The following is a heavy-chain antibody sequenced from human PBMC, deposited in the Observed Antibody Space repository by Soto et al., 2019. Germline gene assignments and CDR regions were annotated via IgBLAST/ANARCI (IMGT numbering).Heavy chain of an antibody. CDR2: IIPIFGTA. V-gene: IGHV1-69*13. Sequence: SVKVSCKASGGTFSSYAISWVRQAPGQGLERMGGIIPIFGTANYAQKFQGRVTITADESTSTAYMELSSLRSEDTAVYYCARDNITMVRGVLYYYYGMDVWGQGTTVTVSS. D-gene: IGHD3-10*01. CDR3: ARDNITMVRGVLYYYYGMDV. CDR1: GGTFSSYA. J-gene: IGHJ6*02.